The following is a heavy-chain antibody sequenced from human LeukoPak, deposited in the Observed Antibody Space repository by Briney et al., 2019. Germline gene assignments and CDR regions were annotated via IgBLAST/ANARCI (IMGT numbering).Heavy chain of an antibody. V-gene: IGHV1-2*02. CDR1: GYTFTGYY. CDR3: ARMSDILTGHYPQWFDP. CDR2: INPNSGGT. J-gene: IGHJ5*02. Sequence: ASVKVSCKASGYTFTGYYMHWVRQAPGQGLEWMGWINPNSGGTSYAQKFQGRVTMTRDTSVSTAYMELSRLRSDDTAEYYCARMSDILTGHYPQWFDPWGQGTLVTVSS. D-gene: IGHD3-9*01.